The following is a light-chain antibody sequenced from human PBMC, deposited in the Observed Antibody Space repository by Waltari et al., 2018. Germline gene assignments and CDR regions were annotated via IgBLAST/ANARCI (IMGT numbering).Light chain of an antibody. J-gene: IGLJ3*02. V-gene: IGLV2-23*01. Sequence: QSALTQPASVSGSPGQSLTISCTGTSTDVGSHDFNLVSWYQQHPGKAPKLMIYEGNKRPSGVSSRFSGSKSGNTASLTISGLQAEDEADYYCCSYAGSDTWVFGGGTKLTVL. CDR2: EGN. CDR3: CSYAGSDTWV. CDR1: STDVGSHDFNL.